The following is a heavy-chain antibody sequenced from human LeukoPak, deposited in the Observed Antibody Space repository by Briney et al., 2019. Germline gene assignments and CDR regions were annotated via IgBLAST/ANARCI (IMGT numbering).Heavy chain of an antibody. CDR3: ARGAFSCSLYYFDY. V-gene: IGHV3-7*01. D-gene: IGHD6-6*01. CDR2: IKQDGSGK. CDR1: GFTFSSYW. Sequence: GGSLRLSCAASGFTFSSYWMSWVRQAPGKGLEWVANIKQDGSGKYYVDSVKGRFTISRDNAKNSLYLQMNSLRAEDTAVYYCARGAFSCSLYYFDYWGQGTLVTVSS. J-gene: IGHJ4*02.